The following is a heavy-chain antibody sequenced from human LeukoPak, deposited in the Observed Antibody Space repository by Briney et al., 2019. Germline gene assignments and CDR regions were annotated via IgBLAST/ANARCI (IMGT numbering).Heavy chain of an antibody. CDR2: INHAGTA. Sequence: PSETLSLICALYGGSFTYYYWAWIRQTPGKGLEWIGEINHAGTADYNPSLKSRVTISVDTPKNQFSLRLNSVTPADTAVYYCARLNLEYLYSSGPNDYWGQGTLVTVSS. CDR3: ARLNLEYLYSSGPNDY. D-gene: IGHD3-10*01. J-gene: IGHJ4*02. V-gene: IGHV4-34*01. CDR1: GGSFTYYY.